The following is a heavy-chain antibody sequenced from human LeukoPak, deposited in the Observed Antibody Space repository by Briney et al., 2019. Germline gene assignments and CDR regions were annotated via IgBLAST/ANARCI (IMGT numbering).Heavy chain of an antibody. CDR3: ARSLRFGELPFDY. D-gene: IGHD3-10*01. V-gene: IGHV1-69*04. CDR1: GGTFSRYA. Sequence: GSSVKVSCKASGGTFSRYAISWVRQAPGQGLEWMGRILPMLGITNYAQKFQGRVTITADKSTSTAYMELSSLRSEDTAVYYCARSLRFGELPFDYWGQGTVVTVSS. CDR2: ILPMLGIT. J-gene: IGHJ4*02.